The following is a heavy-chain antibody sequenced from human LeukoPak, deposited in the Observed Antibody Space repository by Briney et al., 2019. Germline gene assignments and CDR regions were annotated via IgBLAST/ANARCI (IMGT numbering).Heavy chain of an antibody. CDR2: ISHDGNNK. V-gene: IGHV3-30*04. CDR1: GFTFSGYS. CDR3: ARDGLPGRGAAGSFDH. J-gene: IGHJ4*02. Sequence: GGSLRLSCAASGFTFSGYSMHWVRQAPGKGLEWAAVISHDGNNKYYADSVKGRFTASRDTSKNTLYLQLNSLIAEDTGVYYCARDGLPGRGAAGSFDHWGQGTLVTVSS. D-gene: IGHD6-13*01.